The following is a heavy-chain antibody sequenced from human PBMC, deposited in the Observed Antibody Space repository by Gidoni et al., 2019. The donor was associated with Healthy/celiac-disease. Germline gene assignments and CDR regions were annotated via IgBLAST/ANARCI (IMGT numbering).Heavy chain of an antibody. CDR1: GGTFSSYA. CDR2: IIPILGTA. J-gene: IGHJ5*02. V-gene: IGHV1-69*01. Sequence: QVQLVQSGAEVKKPGSSVKVSCKASGGTFSSYAISWVRQAPGQGLEWMGGIIPILGTANYAQKFQGRVTITADESTSTAYMELSSLRSEDTAVYYCARDYYDSSGYYSLVNWFDPWGQGTLVTVSS. CDR3: ARDYYDSSGYYSLVNWFDP. D-gene: IGHD3-22*01.